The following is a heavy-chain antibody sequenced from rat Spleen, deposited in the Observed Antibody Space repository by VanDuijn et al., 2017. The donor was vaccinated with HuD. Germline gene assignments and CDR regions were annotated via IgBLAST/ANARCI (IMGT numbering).Heavy chain of an antibody. CDR1: GFSLTSYN. J-gene: IGHJ4*01. Sequence: QVQLKESGPGLVQPSQTLSLTCTVAGFSLTSYNVHWVRQPPGKGLEWMGVIWNTGGTRYNSALKSRLSISKDTSKNQVFLKMNSLQTEDTATYYCARDKGSLYVMDAWGQGASVTVSS. D-gene: IGHD5-1*01. CDR3: ARDKGSLYVMDA. V-gene: IGHV2-41*01. CDR2: IWNTGGT.